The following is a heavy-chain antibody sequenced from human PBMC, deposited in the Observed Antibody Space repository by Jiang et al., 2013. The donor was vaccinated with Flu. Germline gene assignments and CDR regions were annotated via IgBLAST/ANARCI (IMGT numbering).Heavy chain of an antibody. J-gene: IGHJ3*02. D-gene: IGHD4-23*01. CDR3: AELHSSTSDI. V-gene: IGHV3-21*01. CDR2: ISSTSGSI. CDR1: GFTYSSYS. Sequence: EVQLLESGGGLVKPGGSLRLSCVASGFTYSSYSMNWVRQAPGKGLEWVSSISSTSGSIHYADSVRGRFSISRDNANNSLFLQLNHLRAEDTAVYYCAELHSSTSDIWGQGTMVTVSS.